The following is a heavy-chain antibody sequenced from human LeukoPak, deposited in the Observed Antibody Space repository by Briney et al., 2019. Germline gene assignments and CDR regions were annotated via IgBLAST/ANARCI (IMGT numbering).Heavy chain of an antibody. CDR1: GFTFSSYA. Sequence: GGSLRLSCAASGFTFSSYAMSWVRQAPGKGLEWVSAISGSGGSTYYADSVKGRFTISRDNSKNTLYLQMNSLRAEDTAVYYCGAPVSEAWAGYWGQGTLVTVSS. V-gene: IGHV3-23*01. CDR3: GAPVSEAWAGY. D-gene: IGHD7-27*01. CDR2: ISGSGGST. J-gene: IGHJ4*02.